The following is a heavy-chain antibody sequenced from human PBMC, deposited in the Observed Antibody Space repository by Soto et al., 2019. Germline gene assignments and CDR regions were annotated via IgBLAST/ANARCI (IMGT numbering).Heavy chain of an antibody. CDR2: IIPMVGMA. D-gene: IGHD3-10*01. J-gene: IGHJ4*02. Sequence: QVQLVQSGAEVKKPGSSVRLSCTASGDTFSFYTISWVRQAPGQGPEWMGRIIPMVGMADYPQKFQGRVTIRADKSTSPAYLVLSRLSSDDTAVYFCATNYGSGSTHFDYWGQGTLVTVSS. V-gene: IGHV1-69*02. CDR3: ATNYGSGSTHFDY. CDR1: GDTFSFYT.